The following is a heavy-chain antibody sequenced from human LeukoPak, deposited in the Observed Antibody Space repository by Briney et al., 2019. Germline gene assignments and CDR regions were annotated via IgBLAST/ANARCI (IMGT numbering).Heavy chain of an antibody. Sequence: PSETLSLTCTVFGDSVTGYLLNWVRQPPGKGLEWIGYIYYSGSTNYNPSLKSRVTISVDTSKNQFSLKLSSVTAADTAVYYCARNDWVEMATMGAFDIWGQGTMVTVSS. CDR1: GDSVTGYL. V-gene: IGHV4-59*08. CDR3: ARNDWVEMATMGAFDI. J-gene: IGHJ3*02. CDR2: IYYSGST. D-gene: IGHD5-24*01.